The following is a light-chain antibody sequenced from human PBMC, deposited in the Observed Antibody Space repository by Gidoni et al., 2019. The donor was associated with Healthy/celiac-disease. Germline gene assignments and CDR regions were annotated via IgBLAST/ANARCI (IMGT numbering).Light chain of an antibody. CDR1: QSISSY. J-gene: IGKJ5*01. V-gene: IGKV1-39*01. CDR2: AAS. CDR3: QQSYRTPRT. Sequence: DIQMPPSPSSLSASVGARFTITCRASQSISSYLNWYQQKPGKPPKLLIYAASSLQSGVPSRFSGSGSGTDVTLTISSLQPEDFATYDCQQSYRTPRTFGQGTRLEIK.